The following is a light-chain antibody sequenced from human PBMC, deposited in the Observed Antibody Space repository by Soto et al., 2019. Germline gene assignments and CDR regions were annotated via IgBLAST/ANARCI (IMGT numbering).Light chain of an antibody. CDR3: QSYDTALSVYVV. CDR1: SSTIGAGFD. V-gene: IGLV1-40*01. CDR2: GDT. Sequence: QSVLTQPPSVSGAPGQRVTISCTGSSSTIGAGFDVHWYQQLPGTAPKLLINGDTNQPSGVPDRFSGSKSGTSASLVITGLQAEDEADYYCQSYDTALSVYVVFGGGTQLTVL. J-gene: IGLJ2*01.